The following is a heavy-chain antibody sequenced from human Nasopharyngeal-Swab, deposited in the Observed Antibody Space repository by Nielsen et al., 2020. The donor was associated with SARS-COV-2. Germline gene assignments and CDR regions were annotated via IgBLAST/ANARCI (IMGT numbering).Heavy chain of an antibody. CDR2: INHSGST. Sequence: GSLRLSCAVYGGSFSGYYWSWIRQPPGKGLEWIGEINHSGSTNYNPSLKSRVTISVDTSKNQFSLKLSSVTAADTAVYYCARVTRMVRGVIDLFYYYNMDVWGKGTTVTVSS. J-gene: IGHJ6*03. D-gene: IGHD3-10*01. CDR3: ARVTRMVRGVIDLFYYYNMDV. V-gene: IGHV4-34*01. CDR1: GGSFSGYY.